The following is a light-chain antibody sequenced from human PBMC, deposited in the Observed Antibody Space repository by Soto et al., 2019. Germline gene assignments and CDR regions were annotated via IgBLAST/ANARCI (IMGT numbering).Light chain of an antibody. CDR1: QSISNY. CDR3: QQSYNTPRT. V-gene: IGKV1-39*01. J-gene: IGKJ1*01. CDR2: AAS. Sequence: DIQMTQSPSSLSASVGDRVTITCRASQSISNYLNWFQQKLGKAPKLLIYAASSLQSGVPSTFSGSGSGTDFTLTISSLQPEDFATYFCQQSYNTPRTFGQGTKVEIK.